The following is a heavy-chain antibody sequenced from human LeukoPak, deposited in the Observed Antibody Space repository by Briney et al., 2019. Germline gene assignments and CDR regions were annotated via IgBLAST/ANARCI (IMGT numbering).Heavy chain of an antibody. D-gene: IGHD2-15*01. Sequence: SETLSLTCTVSGGSISNYYWSWIRQPPGKGLDWIGYIYHSGSTYYNPSLKSRVTISVDRSKNQFSLKLSSVAAADTAVYYCARGYCSGGSCYPYYYYYMDVWGKGTTVTVSS. CDR2: IYHSGST. J-gene: IGHJ6*03. CDR1: GGSISNYY. V-gene: IGHV4-59*12. CDR3: ARGYCSGGSCYPYYYYYMDV.